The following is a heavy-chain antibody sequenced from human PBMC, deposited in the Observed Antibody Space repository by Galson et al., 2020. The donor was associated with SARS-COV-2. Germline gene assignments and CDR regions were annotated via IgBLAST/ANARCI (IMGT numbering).Heavy chain of an antibody. CDR2: INSDGSTT. V-gene: IGHV3-74*01. D-gene: IGHD2-8*01. CDR1: DFTFSNFW. Sequence: GESLKISCAASDFTFSNFWMHWVRQAPGKRLVWVSRINSDGSTTNYADSVKGRFTISRDSAKNTLYLQMNSLRADDTAVYYCARGGVFLDYYGMDVWGQGTTVTVSS. J-gene: IGHJ6*02. CDR3: ARGGVFLDYYGMDV.